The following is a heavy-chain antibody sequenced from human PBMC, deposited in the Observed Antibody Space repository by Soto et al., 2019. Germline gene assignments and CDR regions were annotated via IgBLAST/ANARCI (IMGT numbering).Heavy chain of an antibody. CDR1: GGSVSSVSFY. CDR2: IFYTGGT. V-gene: IGHV4-61*01. Sequence: TSETLSLTCTVSGGSVSSVSFYWSWIRQPPGKGLEWIGYIFYTGGTNYSPSLKSRVTISVDTSKNQFSLKLNSVSAADTAVYYCARXARQPVSEGGYYYYAMDVWGQGTAVTVS. J-gene: IGHJ6*02. CDR3: ARXARQPVSEGGYYYYAMDV. D-gene: IGHD1-1*01.